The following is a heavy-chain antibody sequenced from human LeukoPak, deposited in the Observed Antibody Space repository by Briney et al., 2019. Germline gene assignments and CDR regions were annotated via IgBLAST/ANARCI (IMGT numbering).Heavy chain of an antibody. D-gene: IGHD3-10*01. V-gene: IGHV3-9*03. Sequence: PGRSLRLSCAASGFTFDDYAMHWVRQAPGKGLEWVSGISWNSGSIGYAYSVKGRFTISRDNAKNSLYLQMNSLRAEDMALYYCAKAEGSGSYLAFDIWGQGTMVTVSS. CDR3: AKAEGSGSYLAFDI. J-gene: IGHJ3*02. CDR1: GFTFDDYA. CDR2: ISWNSGSI.